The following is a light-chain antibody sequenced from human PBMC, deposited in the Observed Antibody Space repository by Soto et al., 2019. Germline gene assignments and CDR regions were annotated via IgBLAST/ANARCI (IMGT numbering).Light chain of an antibody. J-gene: IGKJ1*01. CDR2: DAS. CDR3: QQSYSSPPT. CDR1: QSITGN. Sequence: DIVMTQSPATLSVSPGEGATLSCRASQSITGNLTWYQQKPGQAPRLLIYDASTRATGIPARFSGSGSGTEFTLTISSLQSEDFATYYCQQSYSSPPTFGQGTKVEIK. V-gene: IGKV3-15*01.